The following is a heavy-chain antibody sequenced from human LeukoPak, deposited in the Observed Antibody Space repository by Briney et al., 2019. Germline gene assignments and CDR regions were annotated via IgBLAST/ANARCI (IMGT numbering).Heavy chain of an antibody. V-gene: IGHV3-30-3*01. CDR3: ARDGGSKVVPAAIAGFDY. CDR2: ISYDGSNK. J-gene: IGHJ4*02. CDR1: GFTFSSYA. Sequence: QPGGSLRLSCAASGFTFSSYAMHWVRQAPGTGLEWVAVISYDGSNKYYADSVKGRFTISRDNSKNTLYLQMNSLRAEDTAVYYCARDGGSKVVPAAIAGFDYWGQGTLVTVSS. D-gene: IGHD2-2*01.